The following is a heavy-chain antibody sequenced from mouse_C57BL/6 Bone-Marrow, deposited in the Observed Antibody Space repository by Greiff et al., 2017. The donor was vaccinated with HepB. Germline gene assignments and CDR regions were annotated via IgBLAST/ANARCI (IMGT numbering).Heavy chain of an antibody. D-gene: IGHD2-1*01. J-gene: IGHJ4*01. CDR2: IYPGSGNT. CDR1: GYTFTDYY. V-gene: IGHV1-76*01. Sequence: QVQLQQSGAELVRPGASVKLSCKASGYTFTDYYINWVKQRPGQGLEWIARIYPGSGNTYYNEKFKGKATLTAEKSSSTAYMQLSSLTSEDSAVYFCARKIYYGNYDYAMDDWGQGTSVTVS. CDR3: ARKIYYGNYDYAMDD.